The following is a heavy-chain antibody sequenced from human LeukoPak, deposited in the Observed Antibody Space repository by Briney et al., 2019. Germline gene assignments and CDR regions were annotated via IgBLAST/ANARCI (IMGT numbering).Heavy chain of an antibody. CDR1: GFTFSSSW. V-gene: IGHV3-7*05. CDR2: IKQDGSEK. CDR3: ARGSTGA. Sequence: GGSLRLSCVVSGFTFSSSWMSWVRRAPGKGLEWVANIKQDGSEKYYVDSVKGRFTISRDNAKNSLYLQMNSLRAEDTAVYYCARGSTGAWGQGTTVTVSS. J-gene: IGHJ6*02.